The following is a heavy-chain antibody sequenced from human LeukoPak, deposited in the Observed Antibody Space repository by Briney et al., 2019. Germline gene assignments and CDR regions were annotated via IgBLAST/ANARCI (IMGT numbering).Heavy chain of an antibody. D-gene: IGHD3-10*01. J-gene: IGHJ4*02. Sequence: GGSLRLSCAASGFTFSSYAMSWVRQAPGKGLEWVLAISGSGGSTYYADSVKGRFTISRDNSKNTLYLQMNSLRAEDTAVYYCAKDQYYYGSGSYIYWGQGTLVTVSS. CDR1: GFTFSSYA. V-gene: IGHV3-23*01. CDR2: ISGSGGST. CDR3: AKDQYYYGSGSYIY.